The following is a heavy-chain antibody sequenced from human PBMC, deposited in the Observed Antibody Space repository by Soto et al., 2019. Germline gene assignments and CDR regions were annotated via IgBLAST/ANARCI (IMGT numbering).Heavy chain of an antibody. Sequence: DTLSLTCIVSGGSVSSGRYYWSWVRQPPGKGLEWIGYMYYSGSTNYNPSLQSRVTISIHTSKNQFSLKLSSVTAADTAVYYCARTYVDTAMIEYYFDYWGQGTLVTVSS. CDR3: ARTYVDTAMIEYYFDY. CDR2: MYYSGST. CDR1: GGSVSSGRYY. D-gene: IGHD5-18*01. J-gene: IGHJ4*02. V-gene: IGHV4-61*01.